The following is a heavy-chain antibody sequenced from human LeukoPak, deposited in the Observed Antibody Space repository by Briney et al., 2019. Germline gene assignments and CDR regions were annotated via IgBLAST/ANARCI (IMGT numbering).Heavy chain of an antibody. D-gene: IGHD6-13*01. CDR2: ISPNSGGT. V-gene: IGHV1-2*02. Sequence: GASVKVSCKASGYTFTDYYMHWVRQAPGQGLEWMGWISPNSGGTNYAQKFQGRVTMTRDTSISTAYMELSRLRSDDTAVYYCARRSSSWKNWFDPWGQGTLVTVSS. J-gene: IGHJ5*02. CDR3: ARRSSSWKNWFDP. CDR1: GYTFTDYY.